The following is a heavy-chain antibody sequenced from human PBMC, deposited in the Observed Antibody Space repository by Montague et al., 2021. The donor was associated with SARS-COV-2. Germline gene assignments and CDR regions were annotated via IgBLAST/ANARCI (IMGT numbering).Heavy chain of an antibody. CDR3: ARGRTDLGAYYDFWGGYYWSGLYGFDP. V-gene: IGHV4-34*01. J-gene: IGHJ5*02. CDR2: INHSGST. Sequence: SETLSLTCAVYGGSFSGYYWSWICQPPGQGMELMGEINHSGSTNYNSSLKSRVTISVDTSKNQFSLSLSSVTAADTAVYYCARGRTDLGAYYDFWGGYYWSGLYGFDPWGQGTLVTVSS. D-gene: IGHD3-3*01. CDR1: GGSFSGYY.